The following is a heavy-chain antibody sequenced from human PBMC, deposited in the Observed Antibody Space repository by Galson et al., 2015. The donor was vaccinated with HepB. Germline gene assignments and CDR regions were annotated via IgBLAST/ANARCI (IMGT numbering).Heavy chain of an antibody. CDR3: TRLNVRSSWFLDYSHGMDI. Sequence: SLRLSCAASGFKFEDYTMNWVRQAPGKGLEWVSLVTWNGATTSYADSVKGRFTISRDNNKDSLYLQMNSLRTEDTGLYYCTRLNVRSSWFLDYSHGMDIWGQGTTVIVS. D-gene: IGHD6-13*01. V-gene: IGHV3-43*01. CDR1: GFKFEDYT. CDR2: VTWNGATT. J-gene: IGHJ6*02.